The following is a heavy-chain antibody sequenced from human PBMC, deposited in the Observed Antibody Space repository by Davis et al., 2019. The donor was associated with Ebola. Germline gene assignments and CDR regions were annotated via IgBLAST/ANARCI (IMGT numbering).Heavy chain of an antibody. CDR2: INHSGST. CDR3: ARDVWAYYFDY. Sequence: SETLSLTCAVYGGSFSGYYWSWIRQPPGKGLEWIGEINHSGSTNYNPSLKSRVTISVVTSKNQFSLKLSSVTAADTAVYYCARDVWAYYFDYWGQGTLVTVSS. D-gene: IGHD2-8*01. CDR1: GGSFSGYY. V-gene: IGHV4-34*01. J-gene: IGHJ4*02.